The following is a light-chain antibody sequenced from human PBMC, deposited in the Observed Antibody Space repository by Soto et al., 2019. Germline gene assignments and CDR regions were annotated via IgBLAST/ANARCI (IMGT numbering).Light chain of an antibody. CDR3: QYYDSSLSGWV. CDR2: RNS. Sequence: QSVLTQPPSVSGAPGQRVTISCTGSSSNIGAGYDVHWYQQLPGTAPKLLIYRNSNRPSGVPDRFSGSKSGTSASLAITGLQAEDEADYYCQYYDSSLSGWVFGGGTKLTVL. V-gene: IGLV1-40*01. J-gene: IGLJ3*02. CDR1: SSNIGAGYD.